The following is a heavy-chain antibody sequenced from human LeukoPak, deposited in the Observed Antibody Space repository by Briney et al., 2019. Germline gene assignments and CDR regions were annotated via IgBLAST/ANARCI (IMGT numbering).Heavy chain of an antibody. D-gene: IGHD6-19*01. Sequence: SETLSLTCTVSGGSISSYYWSWIRQPPGKGLEWIGYIYYSGSTNYNPSLKSRVTISVDTSKNQFSLKLSSVTAADTAVYYCARSAEYSSGWYLDYWGQGTLVTVSS. CDR2: IYYSGST. J-gene: IGHJ4*02. CDR3: ARSAEYSSGWYLDY. V-gene: IGHV4-59*08. CDR1: GGSISSYY.